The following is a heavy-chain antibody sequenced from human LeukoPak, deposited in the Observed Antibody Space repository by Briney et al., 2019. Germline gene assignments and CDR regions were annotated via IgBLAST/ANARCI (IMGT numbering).Heavy chain of an antibody. Sequence: GGSLRLSCAASGFTFSNYALSWVRQAPGRGLEWVSSISRSGAGTYYADSVKGRIAISRDNSKNTLFLQMNSLRAEDTAVYYCARSYSNHLFGMDVWGHGTTVTVSS. CDR2: ISRSGAGT. V-gene: IGHV3-23*01. CDR1: GFTFSNYA. D-gene: IGHD4-11*01. J-gene: IGHJ6*02. CDR3: ARSYSNHLFGMDV.